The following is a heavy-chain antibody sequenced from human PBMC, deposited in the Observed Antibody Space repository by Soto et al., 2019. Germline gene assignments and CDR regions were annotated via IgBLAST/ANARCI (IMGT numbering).Heavy chain of an antibody. CDR3: ARHQRSSWYTY. D-gene: IGHD6-13*01. Sequence: QLQLQESGPGLVKPSETLSLTCTVSGGSISSSSYYWGWIRQPPGKGLEWIGSIYYSGSTYYNPSLKSRVTISVDTSKNQFSLKLSSVTAADTAVYYCARHQRSSWYTYWGQGTLVTVSS. J-gene: IGHJ4*02. CDR1: GGSISSSSYY. V-gene: IGHV4-39*01. CDR2: IYYSGST.